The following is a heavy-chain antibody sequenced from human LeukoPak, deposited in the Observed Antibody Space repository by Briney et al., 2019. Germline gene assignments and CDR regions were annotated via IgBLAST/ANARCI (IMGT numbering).Heavy chain of an antibody. CDR2: IWYDGSNK. J-gene: IGHJ4*02. CDR1: GFTFSSYG. D-gene: IGHD3-10*01. CDR3: ARVEVTSGSIDY. Sequence: PGGSLRLSCAASGFTFSSYGMQWVRQAPGKGLEWVAVIWYDGSNKYYADSVKGRFTISRDNSKNTLYLQMNSLRVEDTAVYYCARVEVTSGSIDYWGQGTLVTVSS. V-gene: IGHV3-33*01.